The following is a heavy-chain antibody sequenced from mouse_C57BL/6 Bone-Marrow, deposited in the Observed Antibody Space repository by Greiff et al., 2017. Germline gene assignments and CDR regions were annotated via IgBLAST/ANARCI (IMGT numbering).Heavy chain of an antibody. CDR2: IRNKANGYTT. Sequence: DVMLVESGGGLVQPGGSLSLSCAASGFTFTDYYMSWVRQPPGKALEWLGFIRNKANGYTTEYSASVKGRFTISRDNSQSILYLQMNALRAEDSATYYCARYDGSPFAYGGKGTLVTVSA. V-gene: IGHV7-3*01. CDR3: ARYDGSPFAY. CDR1: GFTFTDYY. J-gene: IGHJ3*01. D-gene: IGHD2-3*01.